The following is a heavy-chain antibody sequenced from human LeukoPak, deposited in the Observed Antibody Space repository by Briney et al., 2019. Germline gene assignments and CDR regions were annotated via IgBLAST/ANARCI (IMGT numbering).Heavy chain of an antibody. D-gene: IGHD1-26*01. J-gene: IGHJ4*02. V-gene: IGHV3-11*01. CDR1: GFTFSDYY. CDR2: ISSSGSTI. Sequence: KSGGSLRLSCAASGFTFSDYYMSWIRQAPGKGLVWVSYISSSGSTIYYADSVKGRFTISRDNAKNSLYLQMNSLKAEDTAVYYCAREGHSGSYYYFDYWGQGTLVTVSS. CDR3: AREGHSGSYYYFDY.